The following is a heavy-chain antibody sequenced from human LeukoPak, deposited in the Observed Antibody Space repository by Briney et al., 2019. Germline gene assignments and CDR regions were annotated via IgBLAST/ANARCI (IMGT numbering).Heavy chain of an antibody. J-gene: IGHJ3*02. V-gene: IGHV3-9*01. CDR3: AKDIGFGELLEAFDI. CDR2: ISWSSGSI. D-gene: IGHD3-10*01. CDR1: GFTFDDYA. Sequence: GGSLRLSCAASGFTFDDYAMHWVRQAPGKGLEWVSGISWSSGSIGYADSVKGRFTISRDNAKNSLYLQMNSLRAEDTALYYCAKDIGFGELLEAFDIWGQGTMVTVSS.